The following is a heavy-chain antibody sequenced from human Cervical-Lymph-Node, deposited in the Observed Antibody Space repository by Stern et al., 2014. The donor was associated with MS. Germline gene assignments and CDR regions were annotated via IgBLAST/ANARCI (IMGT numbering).Heavy chain of an antibody. Sequence: QDQLVQSGAEVKKPGASVKVSCKAFGYTFGSYDINWVRQATGQGPEWMGWMNPSSGTTGYADKIQGRVTLTRNISKSTAYMALSSLKAEDTAVYYCARVGEKKDIVGVTGVEPGLDSWGQGTLVTVSS. V-gene: IGHV1-8*01. CDR2: MNPSSGTT. CDR1: GYTFGSYD. CDR3: ARVGEKKDIVGVTGVEPGLDS. J-gene: IGHJ5*01. D-gene: IGHD2-21*02.